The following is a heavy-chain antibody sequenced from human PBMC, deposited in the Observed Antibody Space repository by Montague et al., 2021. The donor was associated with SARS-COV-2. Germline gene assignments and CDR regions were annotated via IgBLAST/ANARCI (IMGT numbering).Heavy chain of an antibody. CDR2: ISSSSSYR. CDR1: GFNFRSYS. Sequence: SLRLPCAASGFNFRSYSMNWVRQAPGKGLEWVSYISSSSSYRYYADLLQGRFTISRDNAKNSLYLQMNSLRVEDTAVYYCATGEFCPNGVCSQDIGKWGQGTLVTVSS. D-gene: IGHD2-8*01. V-gene: IGHV3-21*01. J-gene: IGHJ4*02. CDR3: ATGEFCPNGVCSQDIGK.